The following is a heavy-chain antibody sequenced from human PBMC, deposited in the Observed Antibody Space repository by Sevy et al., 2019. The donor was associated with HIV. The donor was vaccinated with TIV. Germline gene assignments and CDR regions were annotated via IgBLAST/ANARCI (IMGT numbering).Heavy chain of an antibody. D-gene: IGHD3-16*01. V-gene: IGHV4-31*03. CDR1: GGSISSGDYY. CDR3: GRAPLGDYIVDY. Sequence: SETLSLTCTVSGGSISSGDYYWSWIRQHPGKGLEWIGYIYYSGSTYYNPSLKSRLTISVDTSKNQFSLKLSSVTAADTAVYYCGRAPLGDYIVDYWGQGTLVTVSS. CDR2: IYYSGST. J-gene: IGHJ4*02.